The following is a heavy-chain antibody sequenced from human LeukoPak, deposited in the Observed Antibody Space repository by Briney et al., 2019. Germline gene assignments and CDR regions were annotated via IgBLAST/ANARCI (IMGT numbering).Heavy chain of an antibody. CDR1: GGSISSYY. CDR2: IYYSGST. V-gene: IGHV4-59*01. D-gene: IGHD4-17*01. CDR3: AREGITVDGYIDY. Sequence: SETLSLTCTVSGGSISSYYRSWIRQPPGKGLEWIGYIYYSGSTNYNPSLKSRVTISVDTSKNQFSLKLSSVTAADTAVYYCAREGITVDGYIDYWGQGTLVTVSS. J-gene: IGHJ4*02.